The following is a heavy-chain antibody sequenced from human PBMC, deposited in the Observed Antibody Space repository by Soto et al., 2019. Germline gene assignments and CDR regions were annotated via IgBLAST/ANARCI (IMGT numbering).Heavy chain of an antibody. Sequence: GASVKVSCTASGGTFSSYTISWVRQAPGQGLEWMGRIIPILGIANYAQKFQGRVTITADKSTSTAYMELSSLRSEDTAVYYCARESCSGGSCYSVWFDPWGQGTLVTVSS. V-gene: IGHV1-69*04. J-gene: IGHJ5*02. CDR1: GGTFSSYT. CDR2: IIPILGIA. CDR3: ARESCSGGSCYSVWFDP. D-gene: IGHD2-15*01.